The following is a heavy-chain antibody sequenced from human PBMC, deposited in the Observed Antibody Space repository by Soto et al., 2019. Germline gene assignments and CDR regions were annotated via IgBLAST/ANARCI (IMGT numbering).Heavy chain of an antibody. CDR2: INSDGSST. CDR3: AAINLGYCSGGSCYATG. J-gene: IGHJ4*02. CDR1: GSTFSNDW. Sequence: GSLRLSCAVSGSTFSNDWMHWVRQAPGKGLVWVSHINSDGSSTNYADFVKGRFTIARDNAKNTVYLQMNSLRAEDTAVYYCAAINLGYCSGGSCYATGWGQGTLVTVSS. D-gene: IGHD2-15*01. V-gene: IGHV3-74*01.